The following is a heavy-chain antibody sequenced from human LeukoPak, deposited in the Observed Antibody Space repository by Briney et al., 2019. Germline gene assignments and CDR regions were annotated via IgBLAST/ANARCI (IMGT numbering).Heavy chain of an antibody. V-gene: IGHV1-2*02. CDR2: IYPNSGVT. CDR1: GYCFTDYY. Sequence: ASVKVSCKASGYCFTDYYIHWVRQAPGQGLEWMGWIYPNSGVTNYAQSFQGRVTVTRDTSISAAYMDLSSLTSDDTAVYFCVRDVRAGRNDAFDVWGQGTMVTVSS. J-gene: IGHJ3*01. D-gene: IGHD1-14*01. CDR3: VRDVRAGRNDAFDV.